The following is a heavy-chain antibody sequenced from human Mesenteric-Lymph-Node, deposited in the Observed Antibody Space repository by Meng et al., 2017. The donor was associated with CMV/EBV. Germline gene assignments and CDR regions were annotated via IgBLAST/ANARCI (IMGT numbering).Heavy chain of an antibody. CDR1: EFTFSSYA. D-gene: IGHD2-2*01. CDR2: ISYDGSNE. J-gene: IGHJ3*02. CDR3: AREDQLGVIAGVDAFDI. V-gene: IGHV3-30-3*01. Sequence: GESLKISCVASEFTFSSYAMHWVRQAPGKGLEWVAVISYDGSNEYYADSVKGRFTISRDNSKNTLYLQMNSLTREDTAVYYCAREDQLGVIAGVDAFDIWGQGTMVTVSS.